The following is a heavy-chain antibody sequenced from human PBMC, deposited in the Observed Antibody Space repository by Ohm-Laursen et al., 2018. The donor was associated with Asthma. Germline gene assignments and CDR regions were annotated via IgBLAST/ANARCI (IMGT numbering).Heavy chain of an antibody. CDR2: ITSYSSTT. CDR3: AKGIVPVYYYGLDV. J-gene: IGHJ6*02. Sequence: SLRLSCAASGFTFSSYSMNWVRQAPGKGLEWVSYITSYSSTTYYADSVKGRFTISRDNSKNTLHLDMNSLRAEDTAVYHCAKGIVPVYYYGLDVWGQGATVTVSS. CDR1: GFTFSSYS. V-gene: IGHV3-48*01. D-gene: IGHD2-2*01.